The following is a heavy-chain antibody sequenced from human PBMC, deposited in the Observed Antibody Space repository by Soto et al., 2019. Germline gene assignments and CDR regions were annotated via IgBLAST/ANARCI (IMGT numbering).Heavy chain of an antibody. V-gene: IGHV3-23*01. D-gene: IGHD2-21*01. J-gene: IGHJ5*02. CDR2: VTGSGSQI. CDR1: GFTISTYA. Sequence: GSLRLSCAASGFTISTYAMTWVRQAPGKGLECVSGVTGSGSQIYYADSVKGRFTISKDNSKNTLYLQMSSLREEDTALYYCAKDAVYRDGLWLMDSWGQGTLVTVSS. CDR3: AKDAVYRDGLWLMDS.